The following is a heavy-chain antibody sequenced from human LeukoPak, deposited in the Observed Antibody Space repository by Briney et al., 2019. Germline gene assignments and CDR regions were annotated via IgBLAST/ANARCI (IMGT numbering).Heavy chain of an antibody. D-gene: IGHD3-3*01. CDR2: IIPILGIA. J-gene: IGHJ6*03. CDR1: GGTFISYN. V-gene: IGHV1-69*02. CDR3: ARGDDFWSGYYIGYYYYYMDV. Sequence: SSVKVSCKASGGTFISYNISWVRQAPGQGREWRGRIIPILGIANYAQKFQGRVTITAEKSTSTAYMEMSRMRAEDTAVYYCARGDDFWSGYYIGYYYYYMDVWGKGTTVTVSS.